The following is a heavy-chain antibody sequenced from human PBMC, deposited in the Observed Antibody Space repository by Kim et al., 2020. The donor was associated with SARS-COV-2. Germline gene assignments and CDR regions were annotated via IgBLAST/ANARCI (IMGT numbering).Heavy chain of an antibody. CDR3: VRGHTAWLY. Sequence: SQTLSLTCAISGDSVSSNTTVWNWIRQSPSRGLEWLGRAYYRSKWRIDYALSVKSRIILNPDTSKNHLSLQLNSVTPDDTAVYYCVRGHTAWLYWGQGTLVTVSS. J-gene: IGHJ4*02. CDR2: AYYRSKWRI. CDR1: GDSVSSNTTV. V-gene: IGHV6-1*01. D-gene: IGHD2-21*02.